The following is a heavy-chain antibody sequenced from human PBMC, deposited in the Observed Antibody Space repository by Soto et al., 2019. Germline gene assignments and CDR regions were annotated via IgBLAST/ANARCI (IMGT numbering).Heavy chain of an antibody. CDR2: INPSGGST. V-gene: IGHV1-46*01. D-gene: IGHD3-3*01. Sequence: ASVKVSCKSSGYTFTSYYMHCVRQAPGQGLEWMGIINPSGGSTSYAQKFQGRVTMTRNTSISTAYMELSSRRSEDTAVYYCARGSPDTFYDFWGGFFRPKNWSAPWGQGTLVTVSP. J-gene: IGHJ5*02. CDR3: ARGSPDTFYDFWGGFFRPKNWSAP. CDR1: GYTFTSYY.